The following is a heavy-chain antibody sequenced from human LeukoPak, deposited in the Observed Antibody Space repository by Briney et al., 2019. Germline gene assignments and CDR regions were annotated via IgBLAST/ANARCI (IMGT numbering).Heavy chain of an antibody. CDR1: GGSFSGYY. D-gene: IGHD6-13*01. CDR3: ARGYSSSWYFNWFDP. Sequence: SEALSLTCAVYGGSFSGYYWSWIRQPPGKGLEWIGEINHSGSTNYNPSLKSRVTISVDTSKNQFSLKLSSVTAADTAVYYCARGYSSSWYFNWFDPWGQGTLVTVSS. V-gene: IGHV4-34*01. CDR2: INHSGST. J-gene: IGHJ5*02.